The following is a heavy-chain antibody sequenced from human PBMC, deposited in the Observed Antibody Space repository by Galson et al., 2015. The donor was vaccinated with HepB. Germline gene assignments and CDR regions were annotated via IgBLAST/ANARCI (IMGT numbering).Heavy chain of an antibody. CDR2: IIPILGIA. CDR3: ARRTPYDSSGMDY. CDR1: GGTFSSYA. J-gene: IGHJ4*02. V-gene: IGHV1-69*04. D-gene: IGHD3-22*01. Sequence: SVTVSCKASGGTFSSYAISWVRQAPGQGLEWMGRIIPILGIANYAQKFQGRVTITADKSTSTAYMELSSLRSEDTAVYYCARRTPYDSSGMDYWGQGTLVTVSS.